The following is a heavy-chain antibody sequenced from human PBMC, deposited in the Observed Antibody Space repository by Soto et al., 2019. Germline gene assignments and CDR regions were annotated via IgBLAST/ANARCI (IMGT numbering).Heavy chain of an antibody. J-gene: IGHJ4*02. V-gene: IGHV3-15*01. CDR3: TTDPPRITIFGVVINSDY. CDR1: GFTFSNAW. D-gene: IGHD3-3*01. CDR2: IKSKTDGGTT. Sequence: PGGSLRLSCAASGFTFSNAWMSWVRQAPGKGLEWVGRIKSKTDGGTTDYAAPVKGRFTISRDDSKNTLYLQMNSLKTEDTAVYYCTTDPPRITIFGVVINSDYWGQGTLVTVSS.